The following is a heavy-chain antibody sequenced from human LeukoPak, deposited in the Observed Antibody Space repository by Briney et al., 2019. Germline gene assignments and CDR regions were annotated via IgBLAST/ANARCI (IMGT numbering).Heavy chain of an antibody. CDR2: ISAYNGNT. V-gene: IGHV1-18*01. J-gene: IGHJ4*02. D-gene: IGHD3-22*01. CDR3: ARDALDYYDSSGVDY. Sequence: ASVKVSCKASGYTFTSYGISWVRQAPGQELEWMGWISAYNGNTNYAQKLQGRVTMTTDTSTSTAYMELRSLRSDDTAVYYCARDALDYYDSSGVDYWGQGTLVTVSS. CDR1: GYTFTSYG.